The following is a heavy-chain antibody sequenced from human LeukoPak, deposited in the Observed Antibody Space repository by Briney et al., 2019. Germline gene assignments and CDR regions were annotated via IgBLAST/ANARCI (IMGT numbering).Heavy chain of an antibody. Sequence: GGSLRLSCLASGITFSSSSMSWVRQAPGKGLEWVSAISPGDYTAYYADSVKGRFTISRDNSKNTLYLQMNSLRAEDTAVYYCATYDSSGLGAFDIWGQGTKVTVSS. J-gene: IGHJ3*02. CDR1: GITFSSSS. CDR3: ATYDSSGLGAFDI. CDR2: ISPGDYTA. V-gene: IGHV3-23*01. D-gene: IGHD3-22*01.